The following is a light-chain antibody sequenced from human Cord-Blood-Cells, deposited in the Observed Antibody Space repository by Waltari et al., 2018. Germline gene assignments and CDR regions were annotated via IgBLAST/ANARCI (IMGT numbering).Light chain of an antibody. CDR3: QQSYSTPIT. V-gene: IGKV1-39*01. CDR2: AAS. Sequence: DIQMTQSPSSLSASVVDRVTITCRASQSISSYLNWYQQKPGKAPKLLIYAASSLQSGVPSRFSDSGSGTDFTLTISSLQPEDFATYYCQQSYSTPITFGQGTRLEIK. J-gene: IGKJ5*01. CDR1: QSISSY.